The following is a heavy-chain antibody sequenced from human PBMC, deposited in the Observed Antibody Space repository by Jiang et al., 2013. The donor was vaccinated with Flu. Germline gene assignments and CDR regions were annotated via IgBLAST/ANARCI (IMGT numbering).Heavy chain of an antibody. CDR1: GGSISSSSYY. J-gene: IGHJ4*02. Sequence: GSGLVKPSETLSLTCTVSGGSISSSSYYWGWIRQPPGKGLEWIGSIYYSGSTYYNPSLKSRVTISVDTSKNQFSLKLSSVTATDTAVYYCARQGYWELHEGYFDYWGQGTLVTVSS. D-gene: IGHD1-26*01. CDR2: IYYSGST. CDR3: ARQGYWELHEGYFDY. V-gene: IGHV4-39*01.